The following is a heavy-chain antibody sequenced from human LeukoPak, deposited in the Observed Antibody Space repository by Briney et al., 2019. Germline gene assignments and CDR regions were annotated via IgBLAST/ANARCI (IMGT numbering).Heavy chain of an antibody. CDR1: GYSFTSYW. CDR2: IYPGDSDT. J-gene: IGHJ4*02. D-gene: IGHD3-22*01. CDR3: XXXSDSSGYYFDY. V-gene: IGHV5-51*01. Sequence: GESLKISCKGSGYSFTSYWIGWVRQMPGKGLEWMGIIYPGDSDTRYSPSFQGQVTISADKSISTAYLQWSSLKASDTAMYYCXXXSDSSGYYFDYWGQGTLVTVSS.